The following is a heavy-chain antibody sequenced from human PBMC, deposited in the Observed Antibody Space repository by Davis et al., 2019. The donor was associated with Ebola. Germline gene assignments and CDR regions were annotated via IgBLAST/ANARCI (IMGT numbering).Heavy chain of an antibody. Sequence: SVKVSCKASGGTFSSYAISWVRQAPGQGLEWMGGIIPIFGTANYAQKFQGRVTITADESTSTAYMELRSLRSDDTAVYYCARDDCSSTSCYLEGFSGTSYDAHFDPWGQGTLVTVSS. V-gene: IGHV1-69*13. CDR3: ARDDCSSTSCYLEGFSGTSYDAHFDP. CDR2: IIPIFGTA. CDR1: GGTFSSYA. J-gene: IGHJ5*02. D-gene: IGHD2-2*01.